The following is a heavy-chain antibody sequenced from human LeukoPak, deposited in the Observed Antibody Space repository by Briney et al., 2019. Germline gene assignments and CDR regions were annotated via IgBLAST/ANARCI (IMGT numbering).Heavy chain of an antibody. V-gene: IGHV1-69*05. CDR2: IIPKFGTA. CDR3: ARGPPYSGSYPYYFDY. CDR1: GGTFSSYG. J-gene: IGHJ4*02. Sequence: SVKVSCKASGGTFSSYGIIWVRQAPGQGLEWMGGIIPKFGTANYAQKFQGRVTMTRNTSISTAYMELSSLRSEDTAVYYCARGPPYSGSYPYYFDYWGQGTLVTVSS. D-gene: IGHD1-26*01.